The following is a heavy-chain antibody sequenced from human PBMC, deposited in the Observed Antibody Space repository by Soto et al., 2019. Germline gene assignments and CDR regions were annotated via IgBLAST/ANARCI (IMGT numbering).Heavy chain of an antibody. J-gene: IGHJ6*01. Sequence: EVQLVESGGGLVQPGGSLRLSCAASGFTFSLYSMSWVRQAPGKGLEWVSYISRSSTGIHYADSVKGRFTISRDHVTNSMPLQMNSLRDGDTAVYYCARAVTWGLDVWGQGTTVSISS. CDR1: GFTFSLYS. CDR3: ARAVTWGLDV. CDR2: ISRSSTGI. D-gene: IGHD3-10*01. V-gene: IGHV3-48*02.